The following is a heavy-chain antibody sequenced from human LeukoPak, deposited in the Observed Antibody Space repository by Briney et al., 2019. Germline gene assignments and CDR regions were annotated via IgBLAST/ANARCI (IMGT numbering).Heavy chain of an antibody. CDR3: ARESPSYYDSSGYYRD. CDR2: IIPILGIA. D-gene: IGHD3-22*01. CDR1: GGTFSSYA. J-gene: IGHJ4*02. Sequence: SAKVSCKASGGTFSSYAISWVRQAPGQGLEWMGRIIPILGIANYAQKFQGRVTITADKSTSTAYVELSSLRSEDTAVYYCARESPSYYDSSGYYRDWGQGTLVTVSS. V-gene: IGHV1-69*04.